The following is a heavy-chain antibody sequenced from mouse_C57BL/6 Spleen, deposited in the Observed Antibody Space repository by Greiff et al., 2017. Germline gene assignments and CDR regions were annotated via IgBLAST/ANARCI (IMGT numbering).Heavy chain of an antibody. CDR2: IDPSDSYT. Sequence: VQLQQPGAELVMPGASVKLSCKASGYTFTSYWMHWVKQRPGQGLEWIGEIDPSDSYTTYNQKFKGKSTLTVDKSSSTAYMQLSSLTSEDSAVYYCASGIYYDYDGRKGPFAYWGQGTLVTVSA. CDR3: ASGIYYDYDGRKGPFAY. J-gene: IGHJ3*01. V-gene: IGHV1-69*01. CDR1: GYTFTSYW. D-gene: IGHD2-4*01.